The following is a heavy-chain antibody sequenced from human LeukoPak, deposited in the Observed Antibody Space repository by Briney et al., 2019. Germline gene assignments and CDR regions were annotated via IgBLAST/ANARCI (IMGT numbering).Heavy chain of an antibody. CDR2: ISSSGSTI. J-gene: IGHJ6*03. CDR1: GFTFSDYY. D-gene: IGHD3-10*01. CDR3: ARDAFGGAPYYYYYYMDV. V-gene: IGHV3-11*01. Sequence: PGGSLRLSCAASGFTFSDYYMSWIRQAPGKGLEWVSYISSSGSTIYYAGSVKGRFTISRDNAKNSLYLQMNSLRAEDTAVYYCARDAFGGAPYYYYYYMDVWGKGTTVTVSS.